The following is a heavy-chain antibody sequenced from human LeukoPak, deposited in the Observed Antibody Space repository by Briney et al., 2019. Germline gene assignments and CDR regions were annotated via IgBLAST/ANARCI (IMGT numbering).Heavy chain of an antibody. CDR1: GYTFTSYA. D-gene: IGHD4-23*01. V-gene: IGHV1-3*01. CDR3: ATALFSTVVTPTGTQIDY. CDR2: INAGNGNT. Sequence: GASVKVSCKASGYTFTSYAMHWMRQAPGQRLEWMGWINAGNGNTKYSQKFQGRVTMTEDTSTDTAYMELSSLRSEDTAVYYCATALFSTVVTPTGTQIDYWGQGTLVTVSS. J-gene: IGHJ4*02.